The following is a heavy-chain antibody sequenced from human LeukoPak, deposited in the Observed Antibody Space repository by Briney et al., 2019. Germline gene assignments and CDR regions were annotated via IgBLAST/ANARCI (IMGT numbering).Heavy chain of an antibody. CDR2: IIPIFGTA. J-gene: IGHJ4*02. D-gene: IGHD6-6*01. Sequence: GASVKVSCKASGGTFSSYAISWVRQAPGQGLEWMGGIIPIFGTANYAQKFQGRVTITADESTSTAYMELSSLRSEDTAVYYCARGHTSIAARNLDYWGQGTLVTVSS. CDR1: GGTFSSYA. V-gene: IGHV1-69*13. CDR3: ARGHTSIAARNLDY.